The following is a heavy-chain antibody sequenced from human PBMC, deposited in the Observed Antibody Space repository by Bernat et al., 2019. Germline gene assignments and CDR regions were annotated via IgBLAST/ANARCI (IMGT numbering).Heavy chain of an antibody. J-gene: IGHJ4*02. CDR1: GYTFTSYG. D-gene: IGHD2-15*01. Sequence: QVQLVQSGAEVKKPGASVKVSCKASGYTFTSYGISWVRQAPGQGLEWMGWISAYNGNTHYAQTLQGRVTMTTDTSTSTAYMELRSLRSDDTAVYYCARDCSGGSCYPAQYYFDYWGQGTLVTVSS. V-gene: IGHV1-18*01. CDR2: ISAYNGNT. CDR3: ARDCSGGSCYPAQYYFDY.